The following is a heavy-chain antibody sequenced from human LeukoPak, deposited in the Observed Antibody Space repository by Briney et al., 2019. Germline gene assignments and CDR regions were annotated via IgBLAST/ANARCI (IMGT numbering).Heavy chain of an antibody. D-gene: IGHD6-13*01. CDR3: ARGIAAAAHQANYYYYMDV. CDR1: GGSFSGYY. CDR2: INHSGST. J-gene: IGHJ6*03. Sequence: SETLSLTCAVYGGSFSGYYWSWIRQPPGKGLEWIGEINHSGSTNYNPSLKSRVTISVDTSKNQFSLKLSSVTAADTAVYYCARGIAAAAHQANYYYYMDVWGKGTTVTVSS. V-gene: IGHV4-34*01.